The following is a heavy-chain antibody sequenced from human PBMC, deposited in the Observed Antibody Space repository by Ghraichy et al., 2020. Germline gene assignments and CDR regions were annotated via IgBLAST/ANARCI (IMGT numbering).Heavy chain of an antibody. J-gene: IGHJ5*02. CDR1: GGSISSYY. D-gene: IGHD3-16*01. CDR3: VTHQDIYDWFDP. Sequence: SETLSLTCTVSGGSISSYYWSWIRQPPGKGLEWIGYVYYSGSTNYNPSLKSRVTILVDMSKKHFSLKLTSVTAADTAVYYCVTHQDIYDWFDPWGQGILVTVSS. CDR2: VYYSGST. V-gene: IGHV4-59*01.